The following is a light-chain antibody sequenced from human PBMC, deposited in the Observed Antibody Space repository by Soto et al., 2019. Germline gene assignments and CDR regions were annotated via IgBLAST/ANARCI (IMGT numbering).Light chain of an antibody. Sequence: ITPSPSSPYSSLGAGITITWRTSPRSGTPLNWYHEQPGKAPKLMIYAACSLQSGVPSRFSGSGSGTEFTLTINKMKREDFATYYCQQTYNLPRTFGQGTKVDIK. V-gene: IGKV1-39*01. CDR1: PRSGTP. CDR3: QQTYNLPRT. CDR2: AAC. J-gene: IGKJ1*01.